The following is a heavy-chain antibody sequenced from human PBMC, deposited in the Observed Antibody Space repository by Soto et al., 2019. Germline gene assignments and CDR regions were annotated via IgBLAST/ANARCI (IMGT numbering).Heavy chain of an antibody. J-gene: IGHJ3*02. CDR3: ASYTFRYCGGVFSYAFDI. CDR2: ISYDGSNK. V-gene: IGHV3-30-3*01. CDR1: GFTFSSYA. Sequence: QVQLVESGGGVVQPGRSLRLSCAASGFTFSSYAMHWVRQAPGKGLEWVAFISYDGSNKYYADSVKGRFTISRDNSKNTLYLQMNSLRTEDTAVYYCASYTFRYCGGVFSYAFDIWGQGTVVTVSS. D-gene: IGHD2-21*01.